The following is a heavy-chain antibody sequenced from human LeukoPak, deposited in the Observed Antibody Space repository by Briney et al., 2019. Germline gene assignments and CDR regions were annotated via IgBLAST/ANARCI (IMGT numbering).Heavy chain of an antibody. CDR2: IKSDGSST. Sequence: PGGSLRLSCAASGFTFSSYWMHWVRQAPGKGLVWVSGIKSDGSSTSYADSVKGRFTVSRDNAKNTLCLQMNSLRAEDTAVYYCAREGRFLDRSPVDYWGQGSLVTVSS. J-gene: IGHJ4*02. D-gene: IGHD3/OR15-3a*01. CDR3: AREGRFLDRSPVDY. CDR1: GFTFSSYW. V-gene: IGHV3-74*01.